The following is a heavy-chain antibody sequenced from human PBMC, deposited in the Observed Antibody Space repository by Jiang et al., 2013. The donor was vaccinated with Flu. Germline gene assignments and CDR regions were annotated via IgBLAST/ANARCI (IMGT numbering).Heavy chain of an antibody. V-gene: IGHV2-5*01. Sequence: KPTQTLTLTCTFSGFSLSTSGVGVGWIRQPPGKALEWLALIYWNDDKRYSPSLKSRLTITKDTSKNQVVLTMTNMDPVDTATYYCAHTASIVDSSIAWGQGTLVTVSS. CDR1: GFSLSTSGVG. D-gene: IGHD3-22*01. CDR2: IYWNDDK. CDR3: AHTASIVDSSIA. J-gene: IGHJ4*02.